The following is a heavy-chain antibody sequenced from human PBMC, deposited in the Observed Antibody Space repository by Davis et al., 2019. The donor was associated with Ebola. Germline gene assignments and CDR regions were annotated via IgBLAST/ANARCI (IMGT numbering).Heavy chain of an antibody. CDR2: INHSGST. Sequence: MPSETLSLTCAVYGGSFSGYYWTWIRQPPGKGLEWIGEINHSGSTNYNPSLKSRVTISLDTSKNQFSLKLSSVTAADTAVYYCARGVGYCSGGNCYEDWFDPWGQGTLVTVSS. D-gene: IGHD2-15*01. J-gene: IGHJ5*02. CDR1: GGSFSGYY. V-gene: IGHV4-34*01. CDR3: ARGVGYCSGGNCYEDWFDP.